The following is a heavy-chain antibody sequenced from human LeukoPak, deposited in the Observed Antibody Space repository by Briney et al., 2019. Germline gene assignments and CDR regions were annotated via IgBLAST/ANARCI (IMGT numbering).Heavy chain of an antibody. CDR3: SLTRRYSYGPNTDY. Sequence: SVKVSCEASGGTFSSYAISWVRQAPGQGLEWMGRIIPIFGTANYAQKFQGRVTITTDESTSTAYMELSSLRSEDTAVYYCSLTRRYSYGPNTDYWGQGTLVTVSS. J-gene: IGHJ4*02. V-gene: IGHV1-69*05. D-gene: IGHD5-18*01. CDR1: GGTFSSYA. CDR2: IIPIFGTA.